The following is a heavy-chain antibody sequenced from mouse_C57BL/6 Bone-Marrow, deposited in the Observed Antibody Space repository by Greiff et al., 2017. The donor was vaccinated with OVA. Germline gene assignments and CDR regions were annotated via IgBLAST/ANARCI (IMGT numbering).Heavy chain of an antibody. CDR3: ARRDSSGYYAMDY. D-gene: IGHD3-2*02. Sequence: EVQLQESGPELVKPGASVKIPCKASGYTFTDYNMDWVKQSPGKSLEWIGDINPNNGGTIYNQKFKGKATLTVDKSSSTAYMELRSLTSEDTAVYYCARRDSSGYYAMDYWGQGTSVTVSS. CDR1: GYTFTDYN. V-gene: IGHV1-18*01. J-gene: IGHJ4*01. CDR2: INPNNGGT.